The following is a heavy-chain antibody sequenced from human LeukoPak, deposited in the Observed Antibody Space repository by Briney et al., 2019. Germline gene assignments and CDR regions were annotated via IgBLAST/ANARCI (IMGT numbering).Heavy chain of an antibody. CDR1: GFTFSSYS. J-gene: IGHJ3*02. D-gene: IGHD2-2*01. CDR2: ISSSSSYI. CDR3: ASDIGASWGAFDI. V-gene: IGHV3-21*01. Sequence: GGSLRLSCAASGFTFSSYSMNWVRQAPGKGLEWVSSISSSSSYIYYADSVKGRFTISRDNAKNSLYLQMNSLRAEDTAVYYCASDIGASWGAFDIWGQGTMVTVSS.